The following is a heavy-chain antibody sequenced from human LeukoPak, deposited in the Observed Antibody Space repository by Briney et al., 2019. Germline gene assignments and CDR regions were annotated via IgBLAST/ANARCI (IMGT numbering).Heavy chain of an antibody. CDR1: GGSFSGYY. D-gene: IGHD6-19*01. CDR2: INHSGST. CDR3: AISSGWYRNWFDP. V-gene: IGHV4-34*01. J-gene: IGHJ5*02. Sequence: SETLSLTCAVYGGSFSGYYWSWIRQPPGKGLEWIGEINHSGSTNYNPSLKSRVTISVDSSKNQFSLKLSSVTAADTAVYYCAISSGWYRNWFDPWGQGTLVTVSS.